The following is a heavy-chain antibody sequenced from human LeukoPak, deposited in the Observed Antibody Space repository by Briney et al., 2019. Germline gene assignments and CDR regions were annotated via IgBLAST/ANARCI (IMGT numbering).Heavy chain of an antibody. J-gene: IGHJ3*02. V-gene: IGHV1-69*06. D-gene: IGHD5-24*01. CDR1: GGTFSSYA. CDR3: ARSPERWLHRGEAFDI. Sequence: ASVKVSCKASGGTFSSYAISWVRQAPGQGLEWMGGIIPIFGTANYAQKFQGRVTITADKSTSTAYMELSSLRSEDTAVYYCARSPERWLHRGEAFDIWGQGTMVTVSS. CDR2: IIPIFGTA.